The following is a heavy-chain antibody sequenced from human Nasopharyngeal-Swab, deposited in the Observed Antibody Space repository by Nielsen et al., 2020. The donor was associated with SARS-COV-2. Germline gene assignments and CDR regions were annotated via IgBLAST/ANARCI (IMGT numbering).Heavy chain of an antibody. Sequence: GESLKISCATSGFTFSSYTMTWVRQAPGKGLQWISYITSGNSVQYADSVRGRLATSRDNAKNSLHLQMNILTAEDTAVYYCARERGGGYGDYWGQGTLVTVSS. CDR2: ITSGNSV. D-gene: IGHD5-12*01. J-gene: IGHJ4*02. CDR1: GFTFSSYT. V-gene: IGHV3-48*04. CDR3: ARERGGGYGDY.